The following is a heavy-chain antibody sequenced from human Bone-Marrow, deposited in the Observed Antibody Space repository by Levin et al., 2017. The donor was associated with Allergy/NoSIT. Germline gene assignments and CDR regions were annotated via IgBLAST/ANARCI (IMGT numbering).Heavy chain of an antibody. J-gene: IGHJ4*02. D-gene: IGHD2-15*01. CDR3: TKLYSMDHFVSDY. Sequence: GGSLRLSCAASGFSFTNAWMNWVRQAPGKGLEWVGLIKSKGGGGTVDFAAPVRGRFTISRDDSENTVYLQMNSLKTEDTAVYYCTKLYSMDHFVSDYWGQGTLVTVSS. CDR2: IKSKGGGGTV. CDR1: GFSFTNAW. V-gene: IGHV3-15*05.